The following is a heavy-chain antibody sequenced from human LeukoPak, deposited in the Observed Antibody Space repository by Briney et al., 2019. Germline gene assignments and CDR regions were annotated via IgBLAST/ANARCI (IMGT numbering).Heavy chain of an antibody. CDR1: GYIFSNFFSSYG. CDR3: AKQYYDSSGSDY. CDR2: ISPYNGKT. J-gene: IGHJ4*02. D-gene: IGHD3-22*01. Sequence: ASVKVSCKASGYIFSNFFSSYGITWVRQAPGQGLEWMGWISPYNGKTKFAQKFQGIVTMTTETSTSTAYMELRRLRSDDTAVYYCAKQYYDSSGSDYWGQGTLVTVSS. V-gene: IGHV1-18*01.